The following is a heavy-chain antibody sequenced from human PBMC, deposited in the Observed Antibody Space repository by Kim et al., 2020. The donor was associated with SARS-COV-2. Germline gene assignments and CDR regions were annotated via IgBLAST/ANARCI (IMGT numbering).Heavy chain of an antibody. V-gene: IGHV3-23*01. D-gene: IGHD5-12*01. CDR3: AKAPRGYSGYDYFDY. J-gene: IGHJ4*02. Sequence: DSVKGRFTISRDNSKNTLYLQMNSLRAEDTAVYYCAKAPRGYSGYDYFDYWGQGTLVTVSS.